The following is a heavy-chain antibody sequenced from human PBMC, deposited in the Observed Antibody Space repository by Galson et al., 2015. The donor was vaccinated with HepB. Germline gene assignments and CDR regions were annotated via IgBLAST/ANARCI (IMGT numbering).Heavy chain of an antibody. CDR1: GFTFDDYA. J-gene: IGHJ6*02. Sequence: SLRLSCAASGFTFDDYAMHWVRQAPGKGLEWVSGISWNSGSIGYADSVKGRFTISRDNAKNSLYLQMNSLRAEDTALYYCAKATVISSSWNHGMDVWGQGTTVTVSS. D-gene: IGHD6-13*01. V-gene: IGHV3-9*01. CDR2: ISWNSGSI. CDR3: AKATVISSSWNHGMDV.